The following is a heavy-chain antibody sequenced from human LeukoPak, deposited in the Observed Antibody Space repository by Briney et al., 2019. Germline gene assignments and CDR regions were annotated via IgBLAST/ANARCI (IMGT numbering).Heavy chain of an antibody. V-gene: IGHV3-7*01. D-gene: IGHD6-13*01. Sequence: GGSLRLYCAASGFTFSSYAMSWVRQAPGKGLEWVANIKQDGSEKYYVDSVKGRFTISRDNAKNSLYLQMNSLRAEDTAMYYCARDSAGNDYWGQGTLVTVSS. J-gene: IGHJ4*02. CDR2: IKQDGSEK. CDR3: ARDSAGNDY. CDR1: GFTFSSYA.